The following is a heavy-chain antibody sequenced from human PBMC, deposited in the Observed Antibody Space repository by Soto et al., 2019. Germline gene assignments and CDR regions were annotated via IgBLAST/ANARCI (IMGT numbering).Heavy chain of an antibody. CDR3: VKVSSMVRGVIDNWFDP. CDR2: IIPMYGPA. Sequence: QVQLVQSGAEVKKPGSSVKVSCKASGGTFSSYAINWVRQAPGQGLEWMGGIIPMYGPAKYAQKFQGRVTITADESTSTAYMHLSSLRSVDTAVYYCVKVSSMVRGVIDNWFDPWGQGTLVTVSS. V-gene: IGHV1-69*01. J-gene: IGHJ5*02. CDR1: GGTFSSYA. D-gene: IGHD3-10*01.